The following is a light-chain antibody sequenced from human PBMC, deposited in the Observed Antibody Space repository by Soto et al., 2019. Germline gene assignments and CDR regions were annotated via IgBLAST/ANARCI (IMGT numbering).Light chain of an antibody. Sequence: QSVLTQPPSASGTPGQRVTISCSGGSSTIGSNTVNWYQLLPGTAPKLLIYRNNRRPSGVPDRFSGSKSGTSASLAISGLQSEDEADYYCATWDDSLNGPVFGGGTKLTVL. CDR1: SSTIGSNT. V-gene: IGLV1-44*01. CDR2: RNN. J-gene: IGLJ2*01. CDR3: ATWDDSLNGPV.